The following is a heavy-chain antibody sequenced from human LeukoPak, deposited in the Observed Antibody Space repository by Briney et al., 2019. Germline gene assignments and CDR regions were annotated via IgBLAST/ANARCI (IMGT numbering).Heavy chain of an antibody. Sequence: SVKVSCKASGGTFSSYAISWVRQAPGQGLEWMGGIIPIFGTANYAQKFQGRVTITTDESTSTAYMELSSLRSEDTAVYYCARGIAAAGTWGLDYWGQGTLVTVSS. CDR3: ARGIAAAGTWGLDY. J-gene: IGHJ4*02. D-gene: IGHD6-13*01. CDR1: GGTFSSYA. V-gene: IGHV1-69*05. CDR2: IIPIFGTA.